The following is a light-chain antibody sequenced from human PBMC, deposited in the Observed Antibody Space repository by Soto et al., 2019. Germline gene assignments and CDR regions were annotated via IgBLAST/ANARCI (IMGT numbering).Light chain of an antibody. CDR2: AAS. V-gene: IGKV1-27*01. CDR1: QGISNY. Sequence: EIQMTQSPSSLSGSVGDSVTITCRASQGISNYLAWYQQKAGKAPTLLIYAASTLHSGVPSRFSGSGSGSAFTLTISSLQPEDVATYYCQRYNSAPRTFGQGTKVDIK. J-gene: IGKJ1*01. CDR3: QRYNSAPRT.